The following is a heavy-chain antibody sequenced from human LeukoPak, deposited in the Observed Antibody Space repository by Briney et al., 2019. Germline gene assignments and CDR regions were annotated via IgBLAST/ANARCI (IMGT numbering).Heavy chain of an antibody. CDR1: GFSFSTHA. J-gene: IGHJ4*02. Sequence: GSLRLSCAASGFSFSTHAMSWVRQAPGKGLEWVSTIYYSGGNTYSADSVKGGFTISRDNAKNMLYLQMNSLRAEDTAIYYCAKDQGQAVVPRRFDYWGQGTLVTVSS. D-gene: IGHD4-23*01. V-gene: IGHV3-23*01. CDR2: IYYSGGNT. CDR3: AKDQGQAVVPRRFDY.